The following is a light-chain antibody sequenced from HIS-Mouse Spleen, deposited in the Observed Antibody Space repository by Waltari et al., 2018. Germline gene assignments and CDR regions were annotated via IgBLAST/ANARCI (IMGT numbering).Light chain of an antibody. Sequence: SYELTQPPSVSVSPGQTARITCSGDALPKKYAYWYPQKSGQAPVLVIYKDRKTASGIPRRFSGSSSGTMATLTISGAQVEDEADYYCYSTDSSGNHRVFGGGTKLTVL. CDR1: ALPKKY. CDR3: YSTDSSGNHRV. V-gene: IGLV3-10*01. CDR2: KDR. J-gene: IGLJ2*01.